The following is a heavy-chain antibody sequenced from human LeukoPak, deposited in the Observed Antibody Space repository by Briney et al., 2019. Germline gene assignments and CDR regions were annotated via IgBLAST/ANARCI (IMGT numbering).Heavy chain of an antibody. J-gene: IGHJ4*02. Sequence: GGSLRLSCAASGFSFSNYWMTWVRQAPGKGLEWVANIKQDGSEKYYVDSVKGRFTISRDNAKNSLYLQMNSLRAEDTAVYYFARDVTYWGPGTLVTVSS. CDR1: GFSFSNYW. D-gene: IGHD2-21*02. CDR2: IKQDGSEK. V-gene: IGHV3-7*01. CDR3: ARDVTY.